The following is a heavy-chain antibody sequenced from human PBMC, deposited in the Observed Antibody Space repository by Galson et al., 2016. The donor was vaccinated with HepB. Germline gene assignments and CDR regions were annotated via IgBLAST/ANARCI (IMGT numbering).Heavy chain of an antibody. V-gene: IGHV3-23*01. J-gene: IGHJ4*02. CDR2: ISGSGGST. D-gene: IGHD2-15*01. CDR3: AKDWGSGGSCFDY. Sequence: SLRLSCAASGFTFSFYAMTWVRQAPGKELEWVSGISGSGGSTYYADSVKGRFTISRDKSKNTLYLQMNSLRAEDTAVYYCAKDWGSGGSCFDYWGQGTLVTVSS. CDR1: GFTFSFYA.